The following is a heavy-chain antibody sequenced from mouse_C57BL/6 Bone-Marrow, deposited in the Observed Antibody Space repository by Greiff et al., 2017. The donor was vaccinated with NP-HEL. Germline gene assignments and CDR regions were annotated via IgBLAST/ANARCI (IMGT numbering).Heavy chain of an antibody. Sequence: VQLQQSGAELVRPGTSVKMSCKASGYTFTNYWIGWAKQRPGHGLEWIGDIYPGGGYTNYNEKFKGKATLTVDKSSSTAYMELNSLTSEDSAVYYCAREPIYYDYDAGAYWGQGTLVTVSA. CDR2: IYPGGGYT. V-gene: IGHV1-63*01. CDR1: GYTFTNYW. J-gene: IGHJ3*01. CDR3: AREPIYYDYDAGAY. D-gene: IGHD2-4*01.